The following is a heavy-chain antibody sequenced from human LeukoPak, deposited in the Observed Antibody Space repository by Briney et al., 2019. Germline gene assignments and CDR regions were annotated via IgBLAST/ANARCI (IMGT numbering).Heavy chain of an antibody. Sequence: GRSLRLSCAASGFTLSSYAMHWVRQAPGKGLEWVAVISYDGSNKYYADSVKGRFTISRDNSKNTLYLQMNSLRAEDTAVYYCAREVLAARPLYYYYGMDVWGQGTTVTVSS. V-gene: IGHV3-30-3*01. CDR2: ISYDGSNK. CDR3: AREVLAARPLYYYYGMDV. CDR1: GFTLSSYA. D-gene: IGHD6-6*01. J-gene: IGHJ6*02.